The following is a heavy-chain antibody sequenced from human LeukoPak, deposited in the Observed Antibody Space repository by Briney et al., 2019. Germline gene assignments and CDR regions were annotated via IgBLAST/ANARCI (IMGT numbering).Heavy chain of an antibody. CDR2: IHHSGNS. D-gene: IGHD7-27*01. V-gene: IGHV4-59*02. CDR3: TRGHWGLQS. J-gene: IGHJ5*02. Sequence: SETLSLTCTVSGASVTDYYWSWIRQSPGKGLEWISYIHHSGNSDYNPSLRSRITTSLDTSKNQFSLSLISVTAADTAVYYCTRGHWGLQSWSQGTLVTVSS. CDR1: GASVTDYY.